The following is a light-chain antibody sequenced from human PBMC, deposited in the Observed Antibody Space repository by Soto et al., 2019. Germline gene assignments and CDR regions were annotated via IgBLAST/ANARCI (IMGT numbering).Light chain of an antibody. V-gene: IGKV2-30*02. CDR2: NVS. CDR3: MQGTHWPWT. J-gene: IGKJ1*01. Sequence: DVVMTQSPLSLPVTLGQPASISCRSSQSLIHSDGNTYLNWFQQRPGQSPRRLIYNVSDRDSGVPDRFSGSGSGTDFTLKISRVEAEDVGVYYFMQGTHWPWTFGQGTEVEIK. CDR1: QSLIHSDGNTY.